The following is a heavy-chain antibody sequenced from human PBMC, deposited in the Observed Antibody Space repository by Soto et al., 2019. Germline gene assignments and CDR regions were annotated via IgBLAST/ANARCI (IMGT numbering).Heavy chain of an antibody. CDR1: GVRVSSSA. V-gene: IGHV3-23*01. Sequence: GWSMGLCCAACGVRVSSSAMGGVRKATGKGLEWVSAISGSGGSTYYADSVKGRFTISRDNSKNTLYLQMNSLRAEDTAVYYCATLSPPSYYYSVMDVWGQGTTVTVSS. J-gene: IGHJ6*02. CDR3: ATLSPPSYYYSVMDV. CDR2: ISGSGGST.